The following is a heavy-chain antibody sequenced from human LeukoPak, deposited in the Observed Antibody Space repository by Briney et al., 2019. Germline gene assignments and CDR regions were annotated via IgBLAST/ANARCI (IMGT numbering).Heavy chain of an antibody. CDR1: GYTFTSYA. D-gene: IGHD3-22*01. CDR3: AREPKSDHNYYDSSGYEDDRWFDP. CDR2: INTNTGNP. V-gene: IGHV7-4-1*02. Sequence: ASVKVSCKASGYTFTSYAMNWVRQAPGQGLEWMGWINTNTGNPTYAQGFTGRFVFSLDTSVSTAYLQISTLKAEDTAVYYCAREPKSDHNYYDSSGYEDDRWFDPWGQETLVTVSS. J-gene: IGHJ5*02.